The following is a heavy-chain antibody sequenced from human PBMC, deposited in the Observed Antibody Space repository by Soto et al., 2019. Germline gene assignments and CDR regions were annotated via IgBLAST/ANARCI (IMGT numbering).Heavy chain of an antibody. CDR2: TYYRSKWFY. CDR3: ERGAFIVSPCPGLDY. CDR1: GDDSCNNTAG. J-gene: IGHJ4*02. D-gene: IGHD3-16*02. Sequence: SHTLSHTGTISGDDSCNNTAGWDWIRQSPSRGLEWLGRTYYRSKWFYEYAESVRSRIAINPDTSKNQFSLQLNSVTPDDTAVYYCERGAFIVSPCPGLDYWVKGTPDTVSS. V-gene: IGHV6-1*01.